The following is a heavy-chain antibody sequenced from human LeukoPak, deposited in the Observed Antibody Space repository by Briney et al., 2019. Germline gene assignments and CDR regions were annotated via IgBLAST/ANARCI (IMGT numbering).Heavy chain of an antibody. Sequence: PSDTLSLTCTVSGGSISSGSYYWSWIRQPAGKGLEWIGRIYTSGSTNYNPSLKSRVTISVDTSKNQFSLKLSSVTAADTAVYYCARDSGDSSSWYADYWGQGTLVTVSS. CDR3: ARDSGDSSSWYADY. CDR1: GGSISSGSYY. J-gene: IGHJ4*02. D-gene: IGHD6-13*01. V-gene: IGHV4-61*02. CDR2: IYTSGST.